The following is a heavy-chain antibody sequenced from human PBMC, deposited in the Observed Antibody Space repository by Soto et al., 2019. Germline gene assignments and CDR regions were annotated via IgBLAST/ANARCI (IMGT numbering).Heavy chain of an antibody. CDR1: GGSISSYY. V-gene: IGHV4-4*07. Sequence: PSETLSLTCTVSGGSISSYYWSWIRQPAGKGLEWIGRIYTSGSTNYNPSLKSRVTMSVDTSKNQFSLKLSSVTAADTAVYYCAREQWLVGYYYGMDVWGQGTTVTVSS. D-gene: IGHD6-19*01. CDR3: AREQWLVGYYYGMDV. CDR2: IYTSGST. J-gene: IGHJ6*02.